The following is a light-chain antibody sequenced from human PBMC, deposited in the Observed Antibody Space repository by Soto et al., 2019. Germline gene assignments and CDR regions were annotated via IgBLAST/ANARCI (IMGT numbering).Light chain of an antibody. CDR1: SSNIGSNT. Sequence: QPVLTQPPSASGTPGQRVTISCSGSSSNIGSNTVNWYQQLPGTAPKLLIYSNNQRPSGVPDRFSGSKSGTSASLAISGLQSEDEADYYCAACDDSLNGVVFGGETKLTVL. J-gene: IGLJ2*01. CDR3: AACDDSLNGVV. V-gene: IGLV1-44*01. CDR2: SNN.